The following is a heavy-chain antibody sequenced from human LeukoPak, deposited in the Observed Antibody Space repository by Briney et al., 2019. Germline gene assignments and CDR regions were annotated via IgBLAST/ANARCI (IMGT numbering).Heavy chain of an antibody. CDR3: AKDSDYSSSWYSPIDTFDI. CDR1: GFTFSTYA. Sequence: PGGSLRLSCAASGFTFSTYAMSWVRRTPGKGLEWVSAITGPGGSTYYADSVKGRFTISRDNSKNTLYLQMNSLRAEDTAVYFCAKDSDYSSSWYSPIDTFDIWGQGTMVTVSS. CDR2: ITGPGGST. J-gene: IGHJ3*02. D-gene: IGHD6-13*01. V-gene: IGHV3-23*01.